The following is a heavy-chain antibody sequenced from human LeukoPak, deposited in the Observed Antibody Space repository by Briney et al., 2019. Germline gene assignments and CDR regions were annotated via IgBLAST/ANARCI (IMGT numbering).Heavy chain of an antibody. CDR2: ISGSGGNT. D-gene: IGHD2-2*01. J-gene: IGHJ4*02. Sequence: PGGSLRLSCAASGFTFSSYAMSWVRQAPGKGLEWVSAISGSGGNTFYADSVKGRFTISRDNAKNSLYLQMNSLRAEDTAVYYCARNLPAADYWGQGTLVTVSS. CDR1: GFTFSSYA. CDR3: ARNLPAADY. V-gene: IGHV3-23*01.